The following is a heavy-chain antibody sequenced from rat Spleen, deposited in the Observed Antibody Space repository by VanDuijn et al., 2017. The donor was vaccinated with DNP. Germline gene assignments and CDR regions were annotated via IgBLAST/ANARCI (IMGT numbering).Heavy chain of an antibody. CDR1: GYSITSNFR. CDR2: INSEGST. V-gene: IGHV3-3*01. Sequence: EVQLQESGPGLVKPSQSLSLTCSVTGYSITSNFRWSWIRKFPGNTLEWMGYINSEGSTDYNPSLKSRVSITRDTSKNQFFLQIKSVTNEDTATYYCAIQLGVFDYWGQGVMVTVSS. CDR3: AIQLGVFDY. D-gene: IGHD5-1*01. J-gene: IGHJ2*01.